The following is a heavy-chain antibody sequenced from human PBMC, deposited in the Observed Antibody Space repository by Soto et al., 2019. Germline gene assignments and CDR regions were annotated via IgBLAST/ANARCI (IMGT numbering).Heavy chain of an antibody. V-gene: IGHV3-21*01. CDR2: ISSSSSYI. J-gene: IGHJ4*02. D-gene: IGHD6-19*01. CDR1: GFTFSSYS. Sequence: EVQLVESGGGXVKPXGSXXLSCAASGFTFSSYSMNWVRQAPGKGLEWVSSISSSSSYIYYADSVKGRFTISRDNAKNSLYLQMNSLRAEDTAVYYCASSGWYPRYFDYWGQGTLVTVSS. CDR3: ASSGWYPRYFDY.